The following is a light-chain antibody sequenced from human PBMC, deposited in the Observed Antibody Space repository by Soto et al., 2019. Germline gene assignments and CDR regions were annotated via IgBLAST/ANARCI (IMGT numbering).Light chain of an antibody. CDR3: QQYDSYSWT. J-gene: IGKJ1*01. V-gene: IGKV1-5*01. CDR2: DAS. CDR1: QSISSW. Sequence: DLQRTHSPSTLSASVLDRSTTTFRASQSISSWLAWYQQKPGKAPKLLIYDASSLESGVPSRFSGSGSGTEFTLTISSLQTDDFATYYCQQYDSYSWTFGQGTKVDI.